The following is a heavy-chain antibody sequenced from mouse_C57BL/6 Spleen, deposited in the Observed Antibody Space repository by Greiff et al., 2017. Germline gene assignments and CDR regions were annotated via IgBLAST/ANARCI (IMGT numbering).Heavy chain of an antibody. CDR1: GYTFTSSR. Sequence: VQLQQPGAELVKPGASVKLSCKASGYTFTSSRMQWVKQRPGQGLGWIVEIYPSDNYTNYNQKFKGKATVTVDTSSSTAYMQLSSQTSEDSAVYYCASSIYGSSGFAYWGQGTLVTVSA. CDR3: ASSIYGSSGFAY. CDR2: IYPSDNYT. D-gene: IGHD1-1*01. V-gene: IGHV1-50*01. J-gene: IGHJ3*01.